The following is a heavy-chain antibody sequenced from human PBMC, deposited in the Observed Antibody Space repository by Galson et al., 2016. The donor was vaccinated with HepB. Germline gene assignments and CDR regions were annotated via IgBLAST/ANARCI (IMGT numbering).Heavy chain of an antibody. D-gene: IGHD3-10*01. CDR1: GFTFSGRD. V-gene: IGHV3-13*04. CDR3: ARGPGSYYRGREYYYGMDV. Sequence: SLRLSCAASGFTFSGRDFHWVRQLTGGRLEWVSAIGVAGDTYYADSVRGRFTISRDNSKNTLYLQMNSLRAEDTSVYYCARGPGSYYRGREYYYGMDVWGQGTTVTVSS. J-gene: IGHJ6*02. CDR2: IGVAGDT.